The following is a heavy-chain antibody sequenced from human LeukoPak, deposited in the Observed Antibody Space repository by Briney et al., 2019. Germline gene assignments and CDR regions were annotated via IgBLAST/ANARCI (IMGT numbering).Heavy chain of an antibody. V-gene: IGHV3-53*01. D-gene: IGHD2-15*01. J-gene: IGHJ4*02. CDR3: TVALSGSDFDY. Sequence: PGGSLRLSCAASGFTVSSNYMSWVRQAPGQGLEWVSVIYSGGSTYYADSVKGRFTISRDISKNTVYLQMNSLRAEDTAVYYCTVALSGSDFDYWGQGTLVTVSS. CDR1: GFTVSSNY. CDR2: IYSGGST.